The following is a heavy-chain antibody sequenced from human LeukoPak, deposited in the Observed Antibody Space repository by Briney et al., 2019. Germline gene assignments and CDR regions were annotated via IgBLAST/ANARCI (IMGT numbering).Heavy chain of an antibody. CDR2: IKQDGSEK. D-gene: IGHD2-15*01. CDR3: AREIVVVVAAMYYFDY. CDR1: GFTFSSYW. J-gene: IGHJ4*02. V-gene: IGHV3-7*01. Sequence: GGSLRLSCAASGFTFSSYWMSWVRQAPGKGLEWVANIKQDGSEKYYVDSVKGRFTISRDNAKNSLYLQMNSLRAEDTAVYYCAREIVVVVAAMYYFDYWGQGTLVTVSS.